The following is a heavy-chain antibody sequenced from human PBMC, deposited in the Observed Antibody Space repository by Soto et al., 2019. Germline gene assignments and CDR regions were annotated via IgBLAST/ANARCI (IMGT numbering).Heavy chain of an antibody. CDR1: GYPFTSYY. V-gene: IGHV1-46*01. Sequence: QVQLVQSGPELRKPGTSVTVSCKTSGYPFTSYYVNWVRQAPGQGLEWMGVINPTDGGTTFAQKFHGRLTMTRATSTSTLYMGLTSLRSEDTAVYYCATCGSEGSYCDTWGQGTPVAVSS. J-gene: IGHJ5*02. CDR2: INPTDGGT. D-gene: IGHD1-26*01. CDR3: ATCGSEGSYCDT.